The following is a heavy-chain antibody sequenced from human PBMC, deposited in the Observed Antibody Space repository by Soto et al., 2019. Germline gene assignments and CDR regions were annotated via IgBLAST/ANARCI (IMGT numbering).Heavy chain of an antibody. V-gene: IGHV4-34*01. Sequence: SETLSLTCAVYGGSFSGYYWSWIRQPPGKGLEWIGEINHSGSTNYNPSLKSRVTISVDTSKNQFSLKLSSVTAADTAVYYCARGLPITGTAYFDYWGQGTLVTVSS. J-gene: IGHJ4*02. CDR2: INHSGST. D-gene: IGHD1-20*01. CDR1: GGSFSGYY. CDR3: ARGLPITGTAYFDY.